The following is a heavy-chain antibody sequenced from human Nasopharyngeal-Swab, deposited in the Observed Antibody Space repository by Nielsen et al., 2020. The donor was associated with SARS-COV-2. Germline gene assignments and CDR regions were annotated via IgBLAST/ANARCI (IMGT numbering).Heavy chain of an antibody. J-gene: IGHJ4*02. CDR1: GGSISSSSYY. Sequence: SETLSLTCTVSGGSISSSSYYCGWIRQPPGKGLEWIGSIYYSGSTYYNPSLKSRVTISVETSKNQFSLKMSSVTAADTAVYYCARGLERRFYWGQGTLVTVSS. D-gene: IGHD1-1*01. CDR2: IYYSGST. CDR3: ARGLERRFY. V-gene: IGHV4-39*01.